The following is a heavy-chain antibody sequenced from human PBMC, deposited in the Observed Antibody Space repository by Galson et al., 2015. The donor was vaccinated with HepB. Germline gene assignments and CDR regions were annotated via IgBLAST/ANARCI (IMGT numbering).Heavy chain of an antibody. J-gene: IGHJ6*02. CDR2: ISGSSSSI. CDR1: GFTFSSYS. V-gene: IGHV3-48*04. CDR3: ARDVGDFYYYGMDV. Sequence: SLRLSCAASGFTFSSYSMNLVRQAPGKGLEWVSYISGSSSSIYYADSVKGRFAISRDNAKKSLSLQMNSLRAEDTAVYYCARDVGDFYYYGMDVWGQGTTVTVSS. D-gene: IGHD1-26*01.